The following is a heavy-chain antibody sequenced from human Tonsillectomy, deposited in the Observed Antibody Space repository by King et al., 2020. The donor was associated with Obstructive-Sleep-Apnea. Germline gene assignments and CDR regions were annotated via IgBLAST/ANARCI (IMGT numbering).Heavy chain of an antibody. J-gene: IGHJ5*02. V-gene: IGHV3-74*01. CDR2: INSDGSST. CDR1: GFTFSIYW. D-gene: IGHD1-26*01. CDR3: ARDSVVGATTWFDP. Sequence: VQLVESGGGLVQPGGSLRLSCAASGFTFSIYWMHWVRQAPGKGLVWVSRINSDGSSTSYADSVKGRFTISRDNAKNTLYLQMNSLRAEDTAVYYCARDSVVGATTWFDPWGQGTLVTVSS.